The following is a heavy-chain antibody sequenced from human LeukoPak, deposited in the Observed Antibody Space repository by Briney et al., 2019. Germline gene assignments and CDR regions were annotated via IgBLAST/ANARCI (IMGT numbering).Heavy chain of an antibody. CDR3: ARGRKELDVWGSSRGARNRPAYYFDY. Sequence: SETLSLTCAVYGGSFSGYYWSWIRQPPGKGLEWIGEINHSGSTNYNPSLKSRVTISVDTSKNQFSLKLSSVTAADTAVYYCARGRKELDVWGSSRGARNRPAYYFDYWGQGTLVTVSS. V-gene: IGHV4-34*01. J-gene: IGHJ4*02. D-gene: IGHD3-16*02. CDR2: INHSGST. CDR1: GGSFSGYY.